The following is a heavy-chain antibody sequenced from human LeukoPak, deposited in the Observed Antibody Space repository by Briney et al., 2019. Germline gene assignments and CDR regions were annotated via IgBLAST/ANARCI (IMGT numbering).Heavy chain of an antibody. Sequence: SETLSLTCTVSGGSISSSSYYWGWIRQPPGKGLEWIGSFYYSGSTYYNPSLKSRVTISVDTSKNRFSLKLSSVTAADTAVYYCARGNRDDFWSGYQPWGDSDYYMDVWGKGTTVTVSS. CDR2: FYYSGST. D-gene: IGHD3-3*01. V-gene: IGHV4-39*01. CDR1: GGSISSSSYY. J-gene: IGHJ6*03. CDR3: ARGNRDDFWSGYQPWGDSDYYMDV.